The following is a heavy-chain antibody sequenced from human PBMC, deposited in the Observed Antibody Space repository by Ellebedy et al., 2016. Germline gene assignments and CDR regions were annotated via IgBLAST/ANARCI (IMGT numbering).Heavy chain of an antibody. V-gene: IGHV3-23*01. Sequence: GESLKISCAASGFTFSSYAMSWVRQAPGKGLEWVSAISGSGGSTYYADSVKGRFTISRDNSKNTLYLQMNSLRAEDTAVYYCAKDSSGLIYSSGWYTPYWYFDLWGRGTLVTVSS. CDR2: ISGSGGST. CDR3: AKDSSGLIYSSGWYTPYWYFDL. D-gene: IGHD6-19*01. CDR1: GFTFSSYA. J-gene: IGHJ2*01.